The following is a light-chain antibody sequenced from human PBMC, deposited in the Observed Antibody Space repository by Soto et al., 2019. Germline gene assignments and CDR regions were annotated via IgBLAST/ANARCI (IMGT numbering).Light chain of an antibody. CDR1: QGIRHD. Sequence: DIQMTQSPSSLSASVGDRVTITCRASQGIRHDLGWYQQKPGKAPKRLIYAASILQSGVPSRFSGSGFGTEFTLTISRLQPEDFATYYCLQHNTYPLTFGGGTKVEI. V-gene: IGKV1-17*01. J-gene: IGKJ4*01. CDR2: AAS. CDR3: LQHNTYPLT.